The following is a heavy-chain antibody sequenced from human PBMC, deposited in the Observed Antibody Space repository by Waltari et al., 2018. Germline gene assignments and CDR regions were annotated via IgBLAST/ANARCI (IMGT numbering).Heavy chain of an antibody. CDR1: GFTFSDEW. Sequence: EVQLVESGGDLVQPGGSLRLSCAASGFTFSDEWMSWVRQAPGKGLEWVANIKQDGSQKYYVDSVKGRFTISRDNVRNSLYLQMTILRAEDTAVYYCAMGPWWGQGTLVTVSS. J-gene: IGHJ4*02. V-gene: IGHV3-7*01. D-gene: IGHD3-16*01. CDR3: AMGPW. CDR2: IKQDGSQK.